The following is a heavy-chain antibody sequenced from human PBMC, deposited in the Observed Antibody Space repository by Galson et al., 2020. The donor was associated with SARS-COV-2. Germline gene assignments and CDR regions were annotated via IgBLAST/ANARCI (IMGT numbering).Heavy chain of an antibody. Sequence: SENLSPTCTVSGGSVRGQYWSWFRQSPGGGLEWIGYILYSGNTNYNPSLKSRVTMSVDMSKNQFSLKLSSGTAADAAVYYCARHSDQCYTDCYRGYWYFDLWGRGTLVSVSS. CDR1: GGSVRGQY. CDR2: ILYSGNT. D-gene: IGHD3-16*02. CDR3: ARHSDQCYTDCYRGYWYFDL. J-gene: IGHJ2*01. V-gene: IGHV4-59*08.